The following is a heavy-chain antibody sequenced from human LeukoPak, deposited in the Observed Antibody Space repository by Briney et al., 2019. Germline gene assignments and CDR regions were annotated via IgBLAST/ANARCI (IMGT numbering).Heavy chain of an antibody. J-gene: IGHJ4*02. CDR3: VRELPPVVQYYFDY. CDR2: IWYDGSNK. Sequence: SLRLSCAASGFTFSDYGMHWVRQAPGKGLEWVAVIWYDGSNKYYADSVKGRFTISRDNSRNTLYLQMNSLRAEDTAVYYCVRELPPVVQYYFDYWGPGTLVTVSS. CDR1: GFTFSDYG. V-gene: IGHV3-33*01. D-gene: IGHD3-22*01.